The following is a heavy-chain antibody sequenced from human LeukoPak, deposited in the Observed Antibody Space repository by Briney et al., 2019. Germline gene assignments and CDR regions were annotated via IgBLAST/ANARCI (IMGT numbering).Heavy chain of an antibody. J-gene: IGHJ6*03. CDR2: ISGDNRNI. D-gene: IGHD3-16*02. Sequence: ASVKVSCKASGYLFSNYGLFWVRQAPGHGLEWMGWISGDNRNIEYAEKFQGRVTMTTDTLTTTAYMELRSLRSDDTAIYYCARYRLPDYYYYYFMDVWGSGTAVTVSS. V-gene: IGHV1-18*01. CDR3: ARYRLPDYYYYYFMDV. CDR1: GYLFSNYG.